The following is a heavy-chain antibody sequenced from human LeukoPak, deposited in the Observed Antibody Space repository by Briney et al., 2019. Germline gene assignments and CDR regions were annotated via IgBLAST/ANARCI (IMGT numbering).Heavy chain of an antibody. CDR1: GFTPTSYN. V-gene: IGHV3-21*01. D-gene: IGHD3-22*01. CDR2: ITSGSDYT. CDR3: ARSITMIVAWFDP. Sequence: GGSLRLSRVASGFTPTSYNMNWVRQAPGKGRERVASITSGSDYTYYTDSVRGRFTISRDNAKNSLYLQMNSLRAEDRAMYFCARSITMIVAWFDPWGQGTLVTVSS. J-gene: IGHJ5*02.